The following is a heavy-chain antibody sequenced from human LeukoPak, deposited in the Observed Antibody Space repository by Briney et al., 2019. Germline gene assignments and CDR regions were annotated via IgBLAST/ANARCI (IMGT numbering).Heavy chain of an antibody. CDR2: ISYDGSNK. CDR3: AKRGGSYIGYFDY. J-gene: IGHJ4*02. D-gene: IGHD1-26*01. Sequence: PGGSLRLSCAASGFTFSSYAMHWVRQAPGKGLEWVAVISYDGSNKYYADSVKDRFTISRDNSKNTLYLQMNSLRAEDTAVYYCAKRGGSYIGYFDYWGQGTLVTVSS. V-gene: IGHV3-30-3*02. CDR1: GFTFSSYA.